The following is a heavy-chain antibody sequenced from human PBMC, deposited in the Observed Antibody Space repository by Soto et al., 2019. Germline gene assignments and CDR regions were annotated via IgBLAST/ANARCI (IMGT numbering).Heavy chain of an antibody. CDR1: GGSVRAPDW. Sequence: PSETLSLTCTLYGGSVRAPDWWNWVRQSPDKGLEWIAEVHISGHSNYNPSLRSRVSVSIDSSKNQFYLNLNSVTAADTAIYYCARVRQGCSANNCYFDPWGQGTQVTVSS. J-gene: IGHJ5*01. CDR3: ARVRQGCSANNCYFDP. CDR2: VHISGHS. V-gene: IGHV4-4*02. D-gene: IGHD1-1*01.